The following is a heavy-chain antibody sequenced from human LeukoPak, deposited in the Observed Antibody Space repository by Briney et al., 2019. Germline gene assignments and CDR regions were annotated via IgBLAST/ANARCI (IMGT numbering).Heavy chain of an antibody. J-gene: IGHJ3*02. D-gene: IGHD3-22*01. V-gene: IGHV5-51*01. CDR3: ARLYDSSGYYIGGNAFDI. CDR2: IYPGDSDT. Sequence: GESLKISCKGSAYSFTSYWIGWVRQMPGKGLEWMGIIYPGDSDTRYSPSFQGQVTISADKSISTAYLQWSSLKASDTAMYYCARLYDSSGYYIGGNAFDIWGQGTMVTVSS. CDR1: AYSFTSYW.